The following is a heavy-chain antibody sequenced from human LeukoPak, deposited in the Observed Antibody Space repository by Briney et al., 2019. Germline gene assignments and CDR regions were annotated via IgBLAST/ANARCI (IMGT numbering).Heavy chain of an antibody. V-gene: IGHV3-30-3*01. CDR1: GFTFSSYA. CDR2: ISYDGGNK. CDR3: ARAMNYYDSSGTPIDY. J-gene: IGHJ4*02. Sequence: GGSLRLSCAASGFTFSSYAMHWVRQAPGKGLEWVAVISYDGGNKYYADSVKGRFTISRDNSKNTLYLQMNSLRAEDTAVYYCARAMNYYDSSGTPIDYWGQGTLVTVSS. D-gene: IGHD3-22*01.